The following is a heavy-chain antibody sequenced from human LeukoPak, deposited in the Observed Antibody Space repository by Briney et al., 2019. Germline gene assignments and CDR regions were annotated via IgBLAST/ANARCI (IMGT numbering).Heavy chain of an antibody. J-gene: IGHJ6*02. CDR3: ARAGQTFYPSIAVAGWNLLHYYGMDV. V-gene: IGHV1-2*04. CDR2: INPNSGGT. CDR1: GGTFTSYA. Sequence: ASVKVSCKASGGTFTSYAISWVRQAPGQGLEWMGWINPNSGGTNYAQKFQGWVTMTRDTSNSTAYMELSRLRSDDTAVYYCARAGQTFYPSIAVAGWNLLHYYGMDVWGQGTTVTVSS. D-gene: IGHD6-19*01.